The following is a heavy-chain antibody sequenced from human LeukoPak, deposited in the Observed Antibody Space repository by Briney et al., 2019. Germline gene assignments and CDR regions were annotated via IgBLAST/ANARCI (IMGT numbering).Heavy chain of an antibody. CDR1: GFTFSSDL. Sequence: GRSLTLSCAASGFTFSSDLMHWVRQAPGKGLVWVSRINGDGSSTSHADSVKDRFTISRDNAKNTLFLQMNSLRVEDTAVYYCARESRNCGHDWDQETLVTVSS. J-gene: IGHJ4*02. D-gene: IGHD2-21*01. CDR3: ARESRNCGHD. V-gene: IGHV3-74*01. CDR2: INGDGSST.